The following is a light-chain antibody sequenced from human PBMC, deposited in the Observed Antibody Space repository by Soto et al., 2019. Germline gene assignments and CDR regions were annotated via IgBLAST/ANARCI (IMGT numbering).Light chain of an antibody. Sequence: DIQMTQSPSSVSASVGDRVTITCRASQGIVSWLAWYQQKPGKAPILLIYAASILQSGVPSRFSGSGSGTDFTLTISSLQPEDFATYYCQQTSSFPLTFGGGTKVEIK. CDR3: QQTSSFPLT. J-gene: IGKJ4*01. CDR2: AAS. V-gene: IGKV1-12*01. CDR1: QGIVSW.